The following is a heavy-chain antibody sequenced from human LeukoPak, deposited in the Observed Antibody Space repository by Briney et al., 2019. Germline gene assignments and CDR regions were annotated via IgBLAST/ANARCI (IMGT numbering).Heavy chain of an antibody. Sequence: ASVKVSCKASGYTFTRYYMYWVRQAPGQGLEWMGIINPSGGSTNYAQKFQGRVTMTRDTSTNTVYMELSSLRSEDTAVYYCARVPSITMIRGGQWYYYMDVWGKGTTVTISS. CDR2: INPSGGST. D-gene: IGHD3-10*01. CDR1: GYTFTRYY. V-gene: IGHV1-46*01. J-gene: IGHJ6*03. CDR3: ARVPSITMIRGGQWYYYMDV.